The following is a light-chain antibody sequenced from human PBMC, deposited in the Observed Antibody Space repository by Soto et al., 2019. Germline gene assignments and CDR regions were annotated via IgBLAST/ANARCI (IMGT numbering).Light chain of an antibody. CDR1: QSVSSY. J-gene: IGKJ2*01. CDR3: QQRSNWPPF. CDR2: DAS. V-gene: IGKV3-11*01. Sequence: EIVLTQSPATLSLSPGERATLSCWASQSVSSYLAWYQQKPGQAPRLLIYDASNRATGIPARFSGSGSGTDFTLTISSLEPEDFAVYYCQQRSNWPPFFGQGTKLEIK.